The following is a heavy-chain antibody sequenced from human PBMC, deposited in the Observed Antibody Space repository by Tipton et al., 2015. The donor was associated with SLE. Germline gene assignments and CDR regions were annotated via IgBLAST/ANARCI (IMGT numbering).Heavy chain of an antibody. Sequence: TLSLTCTVSGVSVTNYYWSWIRQPPGKRLEWIGFIQGGENTNYNPSLESRVTISVDTSKNQFSLQLTSVTAADTAIYYCARESFTNDFYYYMDVWGKGTTVTVSS. CDR2: IQGGENT. CDR1: GVSVTNYY. D-gene: IGHD2-8*01. V-gene: IGHV4-59*02. J-gene: IGHJ6*03. CDR3: ARESFTNDFYYYMDV.